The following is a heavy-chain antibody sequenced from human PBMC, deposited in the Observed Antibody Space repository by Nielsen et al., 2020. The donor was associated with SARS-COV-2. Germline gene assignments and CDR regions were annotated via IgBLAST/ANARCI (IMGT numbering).Heavy chain of an antibody. CDR1: GGSISSGGYY. CDR3: ARADASYGDYGRFDY. J-gene: IGHJ4*02. Sequence: SETLSLTCTVSGGSISSGGYYWSWIRQHPGKGLEWIGYIYYSGSTYYNPSLKSRVTISVDTSKNQFSLKLSSVTAADTAVYYCARADASYGDYGRFDYWGQGTLVTVSS. D-gene: IGHD4-17*01. V-gene: IGHV4-31*03. CDR2: IYYSGST.